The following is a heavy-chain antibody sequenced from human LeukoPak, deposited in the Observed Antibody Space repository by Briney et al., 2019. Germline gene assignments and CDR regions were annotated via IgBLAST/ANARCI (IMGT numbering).Heavy chain of an antibody. CDR1: GGSISSYY. CDR3: ARSYCGSDCHPFDY. V-gene: IGHV4-59*13. D-gene: IGHD2-21*01. CDR2: AYYSGST. J-gene: IGHJ4*02. Sequence: PSETLSLTCTVSGGSISSYYWSWIRQPPGKRLEWIGYAYYSGSTNYNPSLKRRVTISVDTSKNQFSLKLTSVTAADTAVYYCARSYCGSDCHPFDYWGQGTLVTVSS.